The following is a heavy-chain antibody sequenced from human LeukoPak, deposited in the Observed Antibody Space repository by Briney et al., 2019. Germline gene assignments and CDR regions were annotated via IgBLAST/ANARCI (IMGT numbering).Heavy chain of an antibody. Sequence: GGSLRLSCAASGFTFSTYSMNWVRQAPGKGLEWVSSISSRSTYIYYADSVKGRFTISRDNAKNSLYLQMNNLRAEDTAMFYCATSMAQDVDAFHIWGQGTMVIVSS. D-gene: IGHD2-8*01. V-gene: IGHV3-21*01. J-gene: IGHJ3*02. CDR1: GFTFSTYS. CDR2: ISSRSTYI. CDR3: ATSMAQDVDAFHI.